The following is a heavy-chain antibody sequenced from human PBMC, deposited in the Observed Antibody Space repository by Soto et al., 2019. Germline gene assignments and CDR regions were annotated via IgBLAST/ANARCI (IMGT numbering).Heavy chain of an antibody. CDR1: GYTFTSYA. CDR2: INAGNGNT. J-gene: IGHJ5*02. Sequence: ASVKVSCKPSGYTFTSYAMHWLLQAPGERLEWMGWINAGNGNTKYSQKFQGRVTITRDTSASTAYMELSSLRSEDTAVYYCARCRDGAVARIGVLWFGRGGKGSLVT. V-gene: IGHV1-3*01. D-gene: IGHD3-10*01. CDR3: ARCRDGAVARIGVLWFGR.